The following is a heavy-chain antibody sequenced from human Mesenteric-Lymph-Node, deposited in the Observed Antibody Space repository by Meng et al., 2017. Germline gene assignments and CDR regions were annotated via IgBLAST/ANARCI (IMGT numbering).Heavy chain of an antibody. CDR1: GGSISSSSYY. CDR2: IYYSGST. CDR3: ATRTIVASPQGDS. J-gene: IGHJ4*02. V-gene: IGHV4-39*07. Sequence: SETLSLTCTVSGGSISSSSYYWGWIRQPPGKGLEWIGSIYYSGSTYYNPSLKSRVTISVDTSKNQFSLKLSSVTAADTAVYYCATRTIVASPQGDSWGQGTLVTVSS. D-gene: IGHD4-11*01.